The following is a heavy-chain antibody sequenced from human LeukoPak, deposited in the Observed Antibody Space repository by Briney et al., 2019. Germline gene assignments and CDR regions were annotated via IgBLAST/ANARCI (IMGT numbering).Heavy chain of an antibody. CDR2: IIPIFGTA. CDR1: GGTFSSYA. J-gene: IGHJ6*04. CDR3: ARAFLWFGERDYGMDV. V-gene: IGHV1-69*01. Sequence: SVKVSCKASGGTFSSYAISRVRQAPGQGLEWMGGIIPIFGTANYAQKFQGRVTITADESTSTAYMDLSSLRSEDTAVYYCARAFLWFGERDYGMDVWGKGTTVTVSS. D-gene: IGHD3-10*01.